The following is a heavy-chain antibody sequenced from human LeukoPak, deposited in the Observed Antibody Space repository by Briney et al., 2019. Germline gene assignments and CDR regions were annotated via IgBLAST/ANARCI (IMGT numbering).Heavy chain of an antibody. D-gene: IGHD3-16*01. CDR3: ARRSEFGVLYYMDV. J-gene: IGHJ6*03. CDR1: GFTFDDYA. V-gene: IGHV3-48*01. CDR2: ISGSSGTI. Sequence: GGSLRLSCAASGFTFDDYAMHWVRQAPGKGLEWVSYISGSSGTIYYADSVKGRFTISRDNAKNSLYLQMNSLRAEDTAVYYCARRSEFGVLYYMDVWGKGTTVTVSS.